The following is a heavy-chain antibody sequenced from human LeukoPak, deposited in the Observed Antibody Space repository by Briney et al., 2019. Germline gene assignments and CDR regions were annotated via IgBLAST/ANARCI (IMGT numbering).Heavy chain of an antibody. Sequence: SETLSLTCTVSGGSISSSSYYWGWIRQPPGKGLEWIGSIYYSGSTYYNPSLKSRVTISVDTSKNQFSLKLSSVTAADTAVYYCARDHRRIAAAGPSFDYWSQGTLVTVSS. CDR3: ARDHRRIAAAGPSFDY. CDR1: GGSISSSSYY. V-gene: IGHV4-39*07. J-gene: IGHJ4*02. D-gene: IGHD6-13*01. CDR2: IYYSGST.